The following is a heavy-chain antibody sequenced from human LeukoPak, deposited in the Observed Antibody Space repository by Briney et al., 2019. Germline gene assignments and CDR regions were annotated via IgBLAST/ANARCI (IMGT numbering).Heavy chain of an antibody. V-gene: IGHV3-7*04. Sequence: GGSLRLSCAVSGFTFSNYWMSWVRQATGKGLEWVAKINKDGREKKYADSVKGRFTISRDNAKNSLYLQMSSLRGEDTAVYYCTRDSWWSLDYWGQGTLLTVAS. J-gene: IGHJ4*02. CDR3: TRDSWWSLDY. CDR1: GFTFSNYW. CDR2: INKDGREK. D-gene: IGHD2-15*01.